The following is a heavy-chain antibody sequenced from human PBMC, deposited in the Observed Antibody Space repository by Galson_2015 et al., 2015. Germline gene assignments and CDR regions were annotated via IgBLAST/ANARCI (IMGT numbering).Heavy chain of an antibody. CDR3: ARRFFDGVGQANAFDV. J-gene: IGHJ3*01. Sequence: SLRLSCAASGFTFSNCWMSWVRQAPGKGLEWVANIQQDGNVMYNVDSVRGRFTISTDNAKKSLFLQMNSLRAEDTAVYFCARRFFDGVGQANAFDVWGQGTMVTVSS. V-gene: IGHV3-7*03. D-gene: IGHD5-24*01. CDR1: GFTFSNCW. CDR2: IQQDGNVM.